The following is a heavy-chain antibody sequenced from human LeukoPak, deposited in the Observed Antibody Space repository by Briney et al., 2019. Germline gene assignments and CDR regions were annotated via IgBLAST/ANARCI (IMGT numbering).Heavy chain of an antibody. CDR3: ASHSSGWYRFFDY. J-gene: IGHJ4*02. Sequence: SSVKVSCKASGGTFSSYAISWVRQAPGQGLEWMGGIIPIFGTANYAQKFQGRVTITADESTSTAYMELSSLRSEDTAAYYCASHSSGWYRFFDYWGQGTLVTVSS. D-gene: IGHD6-19*01. CDR2: IIPIFGTA. V-gene: IGHV1-69*01. CDR1: GGTFSSYA.